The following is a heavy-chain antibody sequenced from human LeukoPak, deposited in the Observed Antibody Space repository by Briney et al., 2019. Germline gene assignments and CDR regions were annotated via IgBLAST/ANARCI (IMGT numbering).Heavy chain of an antibody. Sequence: GKSLRLSCAASGFTFSSHAMHWVRQAPGKGLEWVAAISRDGSNKYYADSVKGRFSISRDNSKNTLYLQMDSLRGEDTAVYYCASGPDTAMVTWGQGTLVTVSS. CDR3: ASGPDTAMVT. D-gene: IGHD5-18*01. J-gene: IGHJ4*02. CDR1: GFTFSSHA. V-gene: IGHV3-30*04. CDR2: ISRDGSNK.